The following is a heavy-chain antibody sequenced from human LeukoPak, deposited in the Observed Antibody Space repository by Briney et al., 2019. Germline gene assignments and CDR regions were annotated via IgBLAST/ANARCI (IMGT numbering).Heavy chain of an antibody. CDR3: AKGNWRYFDY. D-gene: IGHD1-1*01. V-gene: IGHV3-23*01. CDR2: INSGSGGST. CDR1: GFTFSSYW. J-gene: IGHJ4*02. Sequence: PGGSLRLSCAASGFTFSSYWTHWVRQAPGKGLVWVSRINSGSGGSTYYADSVKGRFTISRDNSKNTLYLQMNSLGADDTAVYYCAKGNWRYFDYWGQGTLVTVSS.